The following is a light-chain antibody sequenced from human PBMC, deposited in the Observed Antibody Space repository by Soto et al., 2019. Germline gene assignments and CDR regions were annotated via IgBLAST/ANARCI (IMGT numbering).Light chain of an antibody. V-gene: IGLV2-14*01. J-gene: IGLJ1*01. Sequence: QSLLTQPASVSGSPGQSITIACAGTSSDIGGYNYVSWYQQHPGKAPKVMIYEVSNRPSGVSNRFSGSKYGNTASLTISGLQAEDEADYYCSSYTSSSTLYVFGTGTKVTVL. CDR2: EVS. CDR1: SSDIGGYNY. CDR3: SSYTSSSTLYV.